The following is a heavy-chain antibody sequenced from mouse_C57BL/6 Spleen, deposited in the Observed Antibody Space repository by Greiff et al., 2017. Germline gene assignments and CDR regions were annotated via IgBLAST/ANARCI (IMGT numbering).Heavy chain of an antibody. J-gene: IGHJ1*03. CDR2: ISDGGSYT. D-gene: IGHD1-1*01. CDR1: GFTFSSYA. Sequence: EVQGVESGGGLVKPGGSLKLSCAASGFTFSSYAMSWVRQTPEKRLEWVATISDGGSYTYYPDNVKGRFTISRDNAKNNLYLQMSHLKSEDTAMYYCASYYYGSSYSWYFDVWGTGTTVTVSS. CDR3: ASYYYGSSYSWYFDV. V-gene: IGHV5-4*01.